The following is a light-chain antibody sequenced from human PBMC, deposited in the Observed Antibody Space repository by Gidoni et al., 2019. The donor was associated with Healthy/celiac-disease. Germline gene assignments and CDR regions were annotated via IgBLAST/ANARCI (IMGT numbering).Light chain of an antibody. J-gene: IGKJ5*01. Sequence: DIQMTQSPSSLSASVGDRVTITCQASQDISNYLNWYQQKPGKAPKLLIYDASNLETGVPSRFSGSGSGTDFTFTSSSLQPEDIATYYCQQYDNLPSRAFGQGTRLEIK. V-gene: IGKV1-33*01. CDR3: QQYDNLPSRA. CDR2: DAS. CDR1: QDISNY.